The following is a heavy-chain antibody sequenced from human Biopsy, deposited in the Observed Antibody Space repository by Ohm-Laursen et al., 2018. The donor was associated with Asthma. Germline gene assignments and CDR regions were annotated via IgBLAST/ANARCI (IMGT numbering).Heavy chain of an antibody. J-gene: IGHJ4*02. CDR1: GFTFSSSA. CDR3: AKDFRCIAVAGDRGFDY. V-gene: IGHV3-23*01. D-gene: IGHD6-19*01. CDR2: ITGSGGTT. Sequence: SLRLSCTASGFTFSSSAMSWVRQAPGKGLERVSAITGSGGTTYYADSVRGRFTISRDNSKSTLFLQMDSLSAEDTAVYYCAKDFRCIAVAGDRGFDYWGQGTLVTVSS.